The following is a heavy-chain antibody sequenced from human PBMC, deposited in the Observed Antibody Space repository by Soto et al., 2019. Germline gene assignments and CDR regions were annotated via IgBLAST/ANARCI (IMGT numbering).Heavy chain of an antibody. CDR2: ISYDGSNK. CDR1: GFTFSSYA. D-gene: IGHD6-13*01. CDR3: ARDRQQLVIFDY. V-gene: IGHV3-30-3*01. Sequence: QVQLVESGGGVVQPGRSLRLSCAASGFTFSSYAMHWVRQAPGKGLEWVAVISYDGSNKYYADSVKGRFTISGDNSKNTLYLQMNSLRAEDTAVYSCARDRQQLVIFDYWGQGTLVTVSS. J-gene: IGHJ4*02.